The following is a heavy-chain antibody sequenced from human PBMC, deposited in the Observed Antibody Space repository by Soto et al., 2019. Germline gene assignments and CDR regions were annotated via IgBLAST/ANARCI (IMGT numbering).Heavy chain of an antibody. CDR2: ISSGGDST. V-gene: IGHV3-21*06. J-gene: IGHJ5*02. Sequence: EIQLVASGGDLVKSGGALRLSCAASGFAFSSYTMNWVRQAPGKGLAWISSISSGGDSTHYADSVKGRFTGTRDSAKNSMFLQMRRLRLQYTSVYYCASGVSLLVILDSWGQGTLVIVSS. CDR1: GFAFSSYT. D-gene: IGHD2-15*01. CDR3: ASGVSLLVILDS.